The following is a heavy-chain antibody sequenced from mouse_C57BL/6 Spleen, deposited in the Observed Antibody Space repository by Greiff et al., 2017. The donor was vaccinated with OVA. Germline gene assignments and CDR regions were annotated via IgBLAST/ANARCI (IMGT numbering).Heavy chain of an antibody. V-gene: IGHV3-8*01. D-gene: IGHD2-12*01. Sequence: DVKLQESGPGLAKPSQTLSLTCSVTGYSITSDYLNWIRKLPGNKLEYMGYISDSGSTYYNPSLIRRISITRNKSKNQYYLLLNSVTTEDTATYYFARSDYSVPGWDFGVWGTGTTVTVSS. CDR3: ARSDYSVPGWDFGV. CDR2: ISDSGST. J-gene: IGHJ1*03. CDR1: GYSITSDY.